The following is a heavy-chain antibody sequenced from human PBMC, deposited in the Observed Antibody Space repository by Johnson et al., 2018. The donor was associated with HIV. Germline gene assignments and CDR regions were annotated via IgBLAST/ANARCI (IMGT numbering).Heavy chain of an antibody. V-gene: IGHV3-11*04. Sequence: QMLLVESGGGLVKPGWSLRLSCAASGFTFSNAWMSWVRQAPGKGLEWVSYISTSGSTIYSADSVQGRFTISRDNAKNSLYLQMNSLRAEDTAVYYCSRSKDCSGGSCPDGFDIWGQGTMVIVSS. CDR1: GFTFSNAW. J-gene: IGHJ3*02. CDR3: SRSKDCSGGSCPDGFDI. D-gene: IGHD2-15*01. CDR2: ISTSGSTI.